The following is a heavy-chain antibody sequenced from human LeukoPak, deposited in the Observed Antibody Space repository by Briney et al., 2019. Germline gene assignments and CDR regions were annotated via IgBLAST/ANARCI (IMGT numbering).Heavy chain of an antibody. CDR1: GGSISSSSYY. Sequence: PSETLSLTCTVSGGSISSSSYYWGWIRQPPGKGLEWIGSIYYSGSTYYNPSLKSRVTISVDTSKNQFSLKLSSVTAADTAVYYCARGTYYYDSSGYPDYFDYWGQGTLVTVSS. V-gene: IGHV4-39*07. J-gene: IGHJ4*02. D-gene: IGHD3-22*01. CDR3: ARGTYYYDSSGYPDYFDY. CDR2: IYYSGST.